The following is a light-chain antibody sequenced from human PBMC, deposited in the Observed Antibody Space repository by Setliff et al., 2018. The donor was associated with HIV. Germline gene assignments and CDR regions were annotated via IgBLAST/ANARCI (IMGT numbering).Light chain of an antibody. Sequence: QSVLTQPPSVSGAPGQRVTISCTGSSSNIGAAYDVTWYQQLPGTAPKLLIYGSSDRPSGVPDRFSGSKSGTSASLAITGLHAEDEADYYCQSYDSRLSGYVFGTGTKVTVL. J-gene: IGLJ1*01. CDR1: SSNIGAAYD. CDR3: QSYDSRLSGYV. CDR2: GSS. V-gene: IGLV1-40*01.